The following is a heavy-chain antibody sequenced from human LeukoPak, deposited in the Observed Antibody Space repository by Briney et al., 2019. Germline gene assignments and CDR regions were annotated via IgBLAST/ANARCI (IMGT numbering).Heavy chain of an antibody. CDR2: IYHSGST. Sequence: SETLSLTCAVSGGSISSSNWWSWVRQPPGKGLEWIGEIYHSGSTNYNPSLKSRVTISVDKSKNQFSLKLSSVTAADTAVYYCARRPRYPYYDILTGYRGYYFDHWGQGTLVTVSS. D-gene: IGHD3-9*01. J-gene: IGHJ4*02. CDR3: ARRPRYPYYDILTGYRGYYFDH. V-gene: IGHV4-4*02. CDR1: GGSISSSNW.